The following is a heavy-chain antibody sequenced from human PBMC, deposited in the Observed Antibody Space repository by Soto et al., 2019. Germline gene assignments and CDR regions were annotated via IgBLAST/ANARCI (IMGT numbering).Heavy chain of an antibody. CDR3: ARDRGSYALDY. CDR2: ISANNGNT. CDR1: GYTFTSYG. D-gene: IGHD1-26*01. V-gene: IGHV1-18*01. J-gene: IGHJ4*02. Sequence: QVQLVQSGAEVKKPGASVKVSCKASGYTFTSYGISWVRQAPGQGLEWMGWISANNGNTNYVQKLQGRVTMTTDTSTGTAYMELRSLRSEDTAVYYCARDRGSYALDYWGQGTLVTVSS.